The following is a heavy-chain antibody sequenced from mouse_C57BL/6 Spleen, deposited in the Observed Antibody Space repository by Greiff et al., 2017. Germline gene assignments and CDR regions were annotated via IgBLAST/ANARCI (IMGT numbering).Heavy chain of an antibody. CDR3: ARCLSNYDVPVAY. Sequence: VQLQQPGAELVKPGASVKLSCKASGYTFTSYWIPWVKQRPGQGLEWIGIIYPGSGITNYNEKFKSKATVTVDTSSSTAYRQLSSLTSEDSAVYYCARCLSNYDVPVAYWGQGTLVTVSA. CDR2: IYPGSGIT. CDR1: GYTFTSYW. D-gene: IGHD2-5*01. V-gene: IGHV1-55*01. J-gene: IGHJ3*01.